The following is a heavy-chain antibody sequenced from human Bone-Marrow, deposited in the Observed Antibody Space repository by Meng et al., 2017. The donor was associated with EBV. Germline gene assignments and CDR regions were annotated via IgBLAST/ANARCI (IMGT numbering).Heavy chain of an antibody. CDR3: ASESGRGFTPDY. V-gene: IGHV1-69*01. CDR1: GGTFRSDA. Sequence: VQVWESGAGVKKPGSPVKVSCKTSGGTFRSDAISWVRQAPGQGLEWMGGLIPLSDAPHYAQKFQGRVTITADESTSTHYLDLSGLRAEDTAVYYCASESGRGFTPDYWGQGTLVTVSS. J-gene: IGHJ4*02. CDR2: LIPLSDAP. D-gene: IGHD3-10*01.